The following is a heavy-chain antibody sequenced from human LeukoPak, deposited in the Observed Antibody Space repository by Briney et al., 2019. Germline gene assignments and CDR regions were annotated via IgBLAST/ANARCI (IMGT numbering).Heavy chain of an antibody. V-gene: IGHV5-51*01. J-gene: IGHJ4*02. CDR1: GYSFSNYW. CDR3: ARQPLVRDCGGDCEFDY. Sequence: GESLKISCKGSGYSFSNYWIGWVRQMPGKGLEWMGIIYPGDSNTRYSPSFQGQVTISADRSISTAYLQWSSLKASDTAIYYCARQPLVRDCGGDCEFDYWGQGTLVSVSS. D-gene: IGHD2-21*02. CDR2: IYPGDSNT.